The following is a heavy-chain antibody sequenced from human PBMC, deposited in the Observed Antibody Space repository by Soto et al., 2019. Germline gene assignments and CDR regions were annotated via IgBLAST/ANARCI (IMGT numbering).Heavy chain of an antibody. CDR1: GFIFSTHA. D-gene: IGHD3-3*01. CDR3: AISYDSPGGP. V-gene: IGHV3-23*01. Sequence: PGGSLRLSCAASGFIFSTHAMNWVRQTPGKGLEWVSGILGSGSTTYYADSVKGRFTISRDNAKNSLYLQMNSLRVDDTAVYYCAISYDSPGGPWGQGTLVTVSS. CDR2: ILGSGSTT. J-gene: IGHJ5*02.